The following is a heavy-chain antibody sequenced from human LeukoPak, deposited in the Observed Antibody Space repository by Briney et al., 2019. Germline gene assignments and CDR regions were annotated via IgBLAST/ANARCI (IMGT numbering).Heavy chain of an antibody. V-gene: IGHV4-61*02. Sequence: PSETLSLTCTVSGGSISSGSYYWSWIRQPAGKGLEWIGRIYTSGSTNYNPSLKSRVTMSVDTSQNQFSLKLSSVTAADTAVYYCARSGSGYLRYYFDYWGQGTLVTVSS. CDR2: IYTSGST. CDR3: ARSGSGYLRYYFDY. D-gene: IGHD5-12*01. CDR1: GGSISSGSYY. J-gene: IGHJ4*02.